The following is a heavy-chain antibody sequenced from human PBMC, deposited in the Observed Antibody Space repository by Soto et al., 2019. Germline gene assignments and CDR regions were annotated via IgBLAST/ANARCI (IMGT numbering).Heavy chain of an antibody. D-gene: IGHD6-13*01. CDR2: IYPGDSDT. J-gene: IGHJ5*02. CDR1: GYSFTSYW. Sequence: GESLKISCKGSGYSFTSYWIGWVRQMPGKGLEWMGIIYPGDSDTRYSPSFQGQVTIPADKSISTAYLQWSSLKASDTAMYYCARLSIAAAGGDWFDPWGQGTLVTVSS. V-gene: IGHV5-51*01. CDR3: ARLSIAAAGGDWFDP.